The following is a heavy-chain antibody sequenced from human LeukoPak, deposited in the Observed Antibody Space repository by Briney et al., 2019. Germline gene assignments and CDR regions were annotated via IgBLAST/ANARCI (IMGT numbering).Heavy chain of an antibody. CDR3: AKGRGIVATIGNAFDI. J-gene: IGHJ3*02. CDR1: GFTFSSYA. V-gene: IGHV3-23*01. Sequence: GGSLRLSCAASGFTFSSYAMSWVRQAPGKGLEWVSAISGRGGSTYYADSVKGRFTISRDNSTNTLYLQMNSLRAEDTAVYYCAKGRGIVATIGNAFDIWGQGTMVTVSS. CDR2: ISGRGGST. D-gene: IGHD5-12*01.